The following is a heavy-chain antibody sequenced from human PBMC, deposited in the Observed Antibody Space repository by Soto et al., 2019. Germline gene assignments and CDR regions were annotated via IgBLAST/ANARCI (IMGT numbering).Heavy chain of an antibody. CDR3: AAETAGYYDFWSGYSPLLDV. J-gene: IGHJ6*02. Sequence: SVKVSCKASGFTFTSSAVQWVRQARGQRLEWIGWIVVGSGNTNYAQKFQERVTITRDMSTSTAYMELSSLRSEDTAVYYCAAETAGYYDFWSGYSPLLDVWG. V-gene: IGHV1-58*01. CDR2: IVVGSGNT. CDR1: GFTFTSSA. D-gene: IGHD3-3*01.